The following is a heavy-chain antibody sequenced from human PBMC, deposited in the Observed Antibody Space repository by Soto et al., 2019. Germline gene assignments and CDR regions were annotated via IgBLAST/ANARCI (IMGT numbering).Heavy chain of an antibody. D-gene: IGHD6-6*01. CDR2: LNPKSGNT. J-gene: IGHJ4*02. Sequence: QVQLVQSGAEVKEPGASVRVSCKASGYSFTKFDINWVRQAPGQGLEWMAWLNPKSGNTGYAQNLQGRVTMTRDTSISTAYMELRSLRSEDTALYYCARVTAGSSDFDYWGQGTLVTVSS. CDR3: ARVTAGSSDFDY. V-gene: IGHV1-8*01. CDR1: GYSFTKFD.